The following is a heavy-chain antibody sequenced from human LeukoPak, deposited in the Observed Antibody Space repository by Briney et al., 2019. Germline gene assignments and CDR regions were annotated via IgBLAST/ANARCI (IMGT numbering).Heavy chain of an antibody. D-gene: IGHD5-24*01. Sequence: PSETLSLTCAVYGGSFNGYYWSWIRQPPGKVLEWIGSIYYSGSSFDNPALKSRVTISVDTSKNQFSLKLSSVTAADTAVYYCARHRSGWLQSSFDYWGQGTLVTVSS. CDR2: IYYSGSS. V-gene: IGHV4-34*01. J-gene: IGHJ4*02. CDR1: GGSFNGYY. CDR3: ARHRSGWLQSSFDY.